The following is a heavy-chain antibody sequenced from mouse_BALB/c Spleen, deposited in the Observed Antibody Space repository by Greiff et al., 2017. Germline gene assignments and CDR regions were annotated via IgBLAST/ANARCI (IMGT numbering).Heavy chain of an antibody. J-gene: IGHJ4*01. CDR3: ARIYYAMDY. CDR2: INPNNGGT. CDR1: GYTFTDYN. V-gene: IGHV1-18*01. Sequence: VQLQQSGPELVKPGASVKIPCKASGYTFTDYNMDWVKQSPGKSLEWIGDINPNNGGTIYNQKFKGKATLTVDKSSSTAYMELRSLTSEDTAVYYCARIYYAMDYWGQGTSVTVSS.